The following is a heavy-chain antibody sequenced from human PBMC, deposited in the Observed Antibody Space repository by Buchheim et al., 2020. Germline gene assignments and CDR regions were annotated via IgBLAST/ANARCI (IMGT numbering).Heavy chain of an antibody. J-gene: IGHJ4*02. D-gene: IGHD3-3*02. CDR3: TRDLSMKYSIDY. Sequence: QVHLVESGGGVVQPGTSLRLSCAASGFTFRSYAIHWVRQAPGKGLEWVAFISFDGNHIYYANSVKGRFTISRDNSRNTVSLQMNTLGREDTAMYYCTRDLSMKYSIDYWGQGT. V-gene: IGHV3-30-3*01. CDR2: ISFDGNHI. CDR1: GFTFRSYA.